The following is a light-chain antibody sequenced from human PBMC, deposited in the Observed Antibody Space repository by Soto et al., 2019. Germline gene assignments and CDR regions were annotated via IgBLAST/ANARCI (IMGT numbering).Light chain of an antibody. CDR2: EVS. CDR1: SSDVGAYKY. CDR3: SSFSATTTTTVV. Sequence: QSALTQPASVSGSPGQSITISCTGTSSDVGAYKYVSWYQQHPGKAPKLIIYEVSNRPSGVPNRFSASKSGNTASLTISGLQTEDEADDFCSSFSATTTTTVVFGGGTKLTVL. J-gene: IGLJ2*01. V-gene: IGLV2-14*01.